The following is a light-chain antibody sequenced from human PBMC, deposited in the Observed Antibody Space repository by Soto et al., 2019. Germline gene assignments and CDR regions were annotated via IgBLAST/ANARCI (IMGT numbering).Light chain of an antibody. CDR1: QSLLHSNGYNY. CDR2: LGS. CDR3: MQALQNPLT. J-gene: IGKJ4*01. V-gene: IGKV2-28*01. Sequence: DLVMTQSPLSLPVTPGEPASISCRSSQSLLHSNGYNYLDWYMQKPGQSPQLLIYLGSNRASGVPDRFSVSGSGTDFTLKISRVEAEDVGVYYCMQALQNPLTFGGGTKVEIK.